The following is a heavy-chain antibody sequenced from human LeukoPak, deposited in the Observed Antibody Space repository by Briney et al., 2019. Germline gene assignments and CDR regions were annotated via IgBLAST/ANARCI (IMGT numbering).Heavy chain of an antibody. J-gene: IGHJ4*02. CDR1: GFTFSSYG. D-gene: IGHD1-26*01. Sequence: GRSLRLSCAASGFTFSSYGMHWVRQAPGKGLEWVAVIWYDGSNKYYAESVKGRFTISRDNSKNTLYLQMDSLRAEDTAVYYCARGVSGGVRPFDYWGQGTLVTVSS. CDR3: ARGVSGGVRPFDY. CDR2: IWYDGSNK. V-gene: IGHV3-33*01.